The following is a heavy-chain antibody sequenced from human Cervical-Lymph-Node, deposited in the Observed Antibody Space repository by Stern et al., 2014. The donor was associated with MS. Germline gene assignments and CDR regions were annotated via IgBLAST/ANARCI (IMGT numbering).Heavy chain of an antibody. CDR2: IWYDGSNP. CDR1: GFSFSRYA. D-gene: IGHD6-13*01. Sequence: VQLVESGGGVVPPGRSLRLSCAASGFSFSRYAMHWVRQAPGKGLEWVALIWYDGSNPSYADSVTGRFTCSRAKFKNTLYLQMNSLRAEDTAVYYCASAYSSSHYYFDYWGQGTLVTVSS. V-gene: IGHV3-33*01. CDR3: ASAYSSSHYYFDY. J-gene: IGHJ4*02.